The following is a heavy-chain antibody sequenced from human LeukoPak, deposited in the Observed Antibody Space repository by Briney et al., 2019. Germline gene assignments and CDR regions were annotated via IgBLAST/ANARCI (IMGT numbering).Heavy chain of an antibody. D-gene: IGHD3-3*01. Sequence: PSETLSLTCAVSGYSISSAYYWGWIRQPPGKGPEWIASIYHSGSTYYNPSLKSRVTISVDTSKNQFSLKLSSVTAADTAVYYCINYDFWSGYFLWGQGTLVTVSS. J-gene: IGHJ4*02. CDR1: GYSISSAYY. V-gene: IGHV4-38-2*01. CDR3: INYDFWSGYFL. CDR2: IYHSGST.